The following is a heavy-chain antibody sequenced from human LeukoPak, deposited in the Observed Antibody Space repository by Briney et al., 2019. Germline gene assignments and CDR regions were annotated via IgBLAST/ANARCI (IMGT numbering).Heavy chain of an antibody. CDR3: ARGGPFGSTPHYYYYYMDV. J-gene: IGHJ6*03. V-gene: IGHV1-2*02. CDR1: GYTFTGYY. Sequence: ASVKVSCKASGYTFTGYYMHWVRQAPGQGLEWMGWINPNSGGTNYAQKFQGRVTMTRDTSISTAYMELSRLRSDDTAVYYCARGGPFGSTPHYYYYYMDVWGKGTTVTVSS. D-gene: IGHD2-2*01. CDR2: INPNSGGT.